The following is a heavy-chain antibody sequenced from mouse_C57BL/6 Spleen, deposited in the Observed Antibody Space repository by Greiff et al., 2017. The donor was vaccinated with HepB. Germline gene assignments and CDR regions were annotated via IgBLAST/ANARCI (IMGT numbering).Heavy chain of an antibody. CDR2: ISSGSSTI. J-gene: IGHJ4*01. Sequence: EVQVVESGGGLVKPGGSLKLSCAASGFTFSDYGMHWVRQAPEKGLEWVAYISSGSSTIYYADTVKGRFTISRDNAKNTLFLQMTSLRSEDTAMYYCANSYYSNSYYAMDYWGQGTSVTVSS. V-gene: IGHV5-17*01. CDR1: GFTFSDYG. CDR3: ANSYYSNSYYAMDY. D-gene: IGHD2-5*01.